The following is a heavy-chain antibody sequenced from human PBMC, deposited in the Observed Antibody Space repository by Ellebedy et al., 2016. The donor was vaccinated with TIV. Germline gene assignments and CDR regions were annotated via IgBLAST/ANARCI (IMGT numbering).Heavy chain of an antibody. Sequence: AASVKVSCKASGYPFPNYGVSWVRQAPGQGLEGVGWISAYNGNTKYGQKFQGRISLTTDTSMGTAYMDLRSLRSDDTGVYFCARDVPADAAAPLDYWGQGTRVTVSS. CDR3: ARDVPADAAAPLDY. CDR1: GYPFPNYG. J-gene: IGHJ4*02. D-gene: IGHD2-2*01. V-gene: IGHV1-18*04. CDR2: ISAYNGNT.